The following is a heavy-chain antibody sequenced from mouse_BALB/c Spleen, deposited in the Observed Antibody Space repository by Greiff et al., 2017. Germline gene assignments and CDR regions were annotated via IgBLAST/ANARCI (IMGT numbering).Heavy chain of an antibody. D-gene: IGHD2-1*01. CDR2: INPSTGYT. V-gene: IGHV1S26*01. CDR1: GYTFTSYW. CDR3: ARDYYGNYDAMDY. J-gene: IGHJ4*01. Sequence: VQLQQSGAELVKPGASVKMSCKASGYTFTSYWMHWVKQRPGQGLEWIGYINPSTGYTEYNQKFKDKATLTADKSSSTAYMQLSSLTSEDSAVYYCARDYYGNYDAMDYWGQGTSVTVSS.